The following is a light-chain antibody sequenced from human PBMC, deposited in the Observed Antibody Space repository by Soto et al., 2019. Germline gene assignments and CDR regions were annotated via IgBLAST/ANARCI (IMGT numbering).Light chain of an antibody. J-gene: IGKJ1*01. V-gene: IGKV1-5*01. Sequence: DVQITQSPSTLSASAGYRVNITFTASQSISSWLAWYQQKPGKAPKLLIYDASSLESGVPSRFSGSGSGTEFTLTISSLQPDDFATYYCQQYNSYWTFGKGTKVDIK. CDR3: QQYNSYWT. CDR2: DAS. CDR1: QSISSW.